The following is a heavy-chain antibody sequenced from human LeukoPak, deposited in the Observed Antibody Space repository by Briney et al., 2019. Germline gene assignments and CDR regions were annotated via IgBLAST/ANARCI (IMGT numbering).Heavy chain of an antibody. CDR2: IYSGGDT. CDR3: AKDLRRGIAVAATSFPIDF. D-gene: IGHD6-19*01. CDR1: GFTVSSSH. J-gene: IGHJ4*02. Sequence: GGSLRLSCAASGFTVSSSHMTWVRQAVGKGLEWVSFIYSGGDTSYADSVKGRFTISRDTSKNTLFLQINSLRVEDTAVYYCAKDLRRGIAVAATSFPIDFWGQGTLVTVSS. V-gene: IGHV3-53*01.